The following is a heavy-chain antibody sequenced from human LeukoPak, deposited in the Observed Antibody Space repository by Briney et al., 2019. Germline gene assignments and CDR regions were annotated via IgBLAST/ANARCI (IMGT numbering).Heavy chain of an antibody. CDR3: ARALRWYYDSSGYQDAFDI. Sequence: SVKVSCKASGGTFSSYAISWVRQAPGQGLEWMGGIVPIFGTANYAQKFQGRVMITGDESTSTAYLELSSLRSEDTAAYYCARALRWYYDSSGYQDAFDIWGQGTMVTVSS. D-gene: IGHD3-22*01. J-gene: IGHJ3*02. V-gene: IGHV1-69*13. CDR2: IVPIFGTA. CDR1: GGTFSSYA.